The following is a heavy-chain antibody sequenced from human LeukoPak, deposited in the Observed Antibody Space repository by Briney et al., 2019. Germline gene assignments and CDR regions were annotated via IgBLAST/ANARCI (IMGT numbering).Heavy chain of an antibody. CDR3: ARDRILPKYYYDSSGYPRNAFDI. D-gene: IGHD3-22*01. Sequence: SETLSLTCTVSGGSISSYYWSWIRQPAGKGLEWIGRIYTSGSTNYNPSLKSRVTISVDTSKNQFSLKLSSVTAADTAVYYCARDRILPKYYYDSSGYPRNAFDIWGQGTMVTVSS. V-gene: IGHV4-4*07. CDR1: GGSISSYY. CDR2: IYTSGST. J-gene: IGHJ3*02.